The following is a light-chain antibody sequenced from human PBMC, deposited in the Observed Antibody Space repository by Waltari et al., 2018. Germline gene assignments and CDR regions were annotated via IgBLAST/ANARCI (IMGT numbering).Light chain of an antibody. CDR1: QRISSY. V-gene: IGKV3-11*01. CDR3: QQRSTSFT. J-gene: IGKJ3*01. CDR2: DAS. Sequence: EIVLTQSPATLSLFPGERATLPCRASQRISSYLAWYQQKPGQAPRLLIYDASTRATGIPARFSGSGSVTDFTLTISSLEPEDFALYYCQQRSTSFTFGPGTRVDVK.